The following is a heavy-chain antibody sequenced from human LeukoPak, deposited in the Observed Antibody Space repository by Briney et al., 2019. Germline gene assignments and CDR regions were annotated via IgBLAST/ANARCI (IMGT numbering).Heavy chain of an antibody. CDR2: ISGSGGST. CDR3: AKVGYCSSTSCSQWAFDI. J-gene: IGHJ3*02. D-gene: IGHD2-2*03. V-gene: IGHV3-23*01. CDR1: GFTFSSYA. Sequence: GGSLRLSCAASGFTFSSYAMSWFRQAPGKGLEWVSAISGSGGSTYYADSVKGRFTISRDNSKNTLYLQMNSLRAEDTAVYYCAKVGYCSSTSCSQWAFDIWGQGTMVTVSS.